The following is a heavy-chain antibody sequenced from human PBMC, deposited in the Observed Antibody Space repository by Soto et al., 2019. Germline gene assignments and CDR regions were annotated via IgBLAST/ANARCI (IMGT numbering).Heavy chain of an antibody. CDR2: IDHGGSP. J-gene: IGHJ6*02. D-gene: IGHD6-19*01. CDR1: GLSFSCYY. CDR3: ARRRSDSSGWGVRYYYAMDV. Sequence: LVTRSLTCAFYGLSFSCYYVSLLRPPPGKGLEWIGEIDHGGSPYFSPSLKSRFTMSIDTSKNQFSLHLRSVTAADTAVYYCARRRSDSSGWGVRYYYAMDVWGQGPT. V-gene: IGHV4-34*01.